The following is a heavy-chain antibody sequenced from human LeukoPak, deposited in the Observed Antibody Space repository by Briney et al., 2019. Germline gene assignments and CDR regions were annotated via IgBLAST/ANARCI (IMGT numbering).Heavy chain of an antibody. CDR2: IRSDGSIK. D-gene: IGHD1-26*01. J-gene: IGHJ4*02. V-gene: IGHV3-30*02. CDR1: GFTFSSCG. CDR3: AKDLFAMTQWEQLGY. Sequence: GGSLRLSCAASGFTFSSCGMHWVRQAPGKGLEWVAFIRSDGSIKYYADSVKGRFTISRDNSKNTLYLQMNSLRTEDTAVYYCAKDLFAMTQWEQLGYWGQGTLVTVSS.